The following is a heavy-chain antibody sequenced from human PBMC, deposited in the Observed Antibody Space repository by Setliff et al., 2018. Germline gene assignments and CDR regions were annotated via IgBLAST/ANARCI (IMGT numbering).Heavy chain of an antibody. V-gene: IGHV5-51*01. Sequence: PGESLKISCKGSGYSFNDYWIGWVRQRPGKGLEWMGIIYPSDSQTVYSPSFQGHVTFSADKSIATAYLRWTSLQASDTALYYCAKSGGLPNFASTWQHYFDSWGQGTLVTVSS. J-gene: IGHJ4*02. CDR1: GYSFNDYW. D-gene: IGHD6-13*01. CDR2: IYPSDSQT. CDR3: AKSGGLPNFASTWQHYFDS.